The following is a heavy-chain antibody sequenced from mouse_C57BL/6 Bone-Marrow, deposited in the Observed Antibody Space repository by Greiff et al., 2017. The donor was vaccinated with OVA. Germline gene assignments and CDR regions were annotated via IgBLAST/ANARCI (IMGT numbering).Heavy chain of an antibody. J-gene: IGHJ3*01. CDR3: AILLRSFAY. Sequence: QVQLKQSGAELARPGASVKMSCKASGYTFTSYTMHWVKQRPGQGLEWIGYINPSSGYTKYNQKFKDKATLTADKSSSTAYMQLSSLTSENSAVYYCAILLRSFAYWGQGTLVTVSA. CDR2: INPSSGYT. V-gene: IGHV1-4*01. CDR1: GYTFTSYT. D-gene: IGHD1-1*01.